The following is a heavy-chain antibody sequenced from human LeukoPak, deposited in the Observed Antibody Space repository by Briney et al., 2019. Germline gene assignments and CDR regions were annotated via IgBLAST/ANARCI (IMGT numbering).Heavy chain of an antibody. D-gene: IGHD5-24*01. V-gene: IGHV3-21*04. J-gene: IGHJ4*02. CDR3: ARDGYNYFDF. CDR1: RFTFSTYS. CDR2: ISSSSSYI. Sequence: GGSLRLSCAASRFTFSTYSMNWVRQAPGKGLEWVSSISSSSSYIYYADSVRGRFTVSRDNVKNSLFVEMNSLRAEDTAVYYCARDGYNYFDFWGQGTLVTVSS.